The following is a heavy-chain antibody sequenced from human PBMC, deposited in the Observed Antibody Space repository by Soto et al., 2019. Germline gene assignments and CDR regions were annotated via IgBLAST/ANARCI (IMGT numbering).Heavy chain of an antibody. J-gene: IGHJ4*02. CDR1: GFTFTRYS. CDR2: ISSTTNYI. Sequence: GGSLRLSCAASGFTFTRYSMNWARQAPGKGLEWVSSISSTTNYIYYGDSMKGRFTISRDNAKNSLYLEMNSLRAEDTAVYYCARESEDLTSNFDYWGQGTLVTVSS. CDR3: ARESEDLTSNFDY. V-gene: IGHV3-21*06.